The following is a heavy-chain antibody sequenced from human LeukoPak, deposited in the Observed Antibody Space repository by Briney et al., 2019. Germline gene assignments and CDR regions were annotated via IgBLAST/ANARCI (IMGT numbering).Heavy chain of an antibody. V-gene: IGHV1-69*01. CDR2: IIPIFGTA. J-gene: IGHJ4*02. Sequence: SVKVSCKASGGTFSSYAISWVRQAPGQGLEWMGGIIPIFGTANYAQKFQGRVTITADESTSTAYMELSSLRSEDTAVYYCARLTDYYDSSGYYDYWGQGALVTVSS. CDR1: GGTFSSYA. CDR3: ARLTDYYDSSGYYDY. D-gene: IGHD3-22*01.